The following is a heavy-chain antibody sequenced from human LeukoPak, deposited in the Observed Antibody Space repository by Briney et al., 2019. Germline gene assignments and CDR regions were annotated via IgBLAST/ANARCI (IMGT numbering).Heavy chain of an antibody. CDR1: GFTFSTYG. CDR3: ARDRHVYYDILTGYASYFEY. V-gene: IGHV3-30*02. CDR2: IRYDGNNK. J-gene: IGHJ4*02. Sequence: GGSLRLSCAASGFTFSTYGMHWVRQAPGKGLEWVAFIRYDGNNKFYADSVKGRFTISRDNSKNTLYLQMNSLRPEDTAVYYCARDRHVYYDILTGYASYFEYWGQGALVTVSS. D-gene: IGHD3-9*01.